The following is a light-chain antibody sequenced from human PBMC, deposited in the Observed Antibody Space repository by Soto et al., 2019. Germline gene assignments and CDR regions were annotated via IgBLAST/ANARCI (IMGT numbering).Light chain of an antibody. Sequence: EIVLTQSPATLSLSPGERATLSCRASQSISSHLAWYQQKPGQAPRLLIYDASNRAPGIPARFSGSGSGTDFTLTISSLEPEDFAVYNCQQRSNWPLTFGGGTKVEIK. V-gene: IGKV3-11*01. J-gene: IGKJ4*01. CDR1: QSISSH. CDR3: QQRSNWPLT. CDR2: DAS.